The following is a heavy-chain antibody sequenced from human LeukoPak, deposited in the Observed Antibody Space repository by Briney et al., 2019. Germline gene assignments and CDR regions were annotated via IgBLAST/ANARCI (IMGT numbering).Heavy chain of an antibody. Sequence: GGSLRLSCAASGFTFSSYAMSWVRQAPGKGLEWVSAISGSGGSTYYADSVKGRFTISRDNSKNTLYLQMNSLRAEDTAVYYCARFYCSSTSCLEDYWGQGTLVTVSS. V-gene: IGHV3-23*01. CDR2: ISGSGGST. CDR1: GFTFSSYA. J-gene: IGHJ4*02. D-gene: IGHD2-2*01. CDR3: ARFYCSSTSCLEDY.